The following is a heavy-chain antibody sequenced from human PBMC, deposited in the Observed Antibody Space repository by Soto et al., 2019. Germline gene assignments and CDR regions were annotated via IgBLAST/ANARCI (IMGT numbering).Heavy chain of an antibody. V-gene: IGHV3-48*01. D-gene: IGHD3-10*01. CDR2: ISSSSSTI. CDR3: ARANYYGSPGDFDY. Sequence: EVQLVESGGGLVQPGGSLRLSCAASGFTFSSYSMNWVRQAPGKGLEWVSYISSSSSTIYYGDSVKGRFTISRDNAKNSLYLQMNILRAEDTAVYYCARANYYGSPGDFDYGGQGTLVTVSS. CDR1: GFTFSSYS. J-gene: IGHJ4*02.